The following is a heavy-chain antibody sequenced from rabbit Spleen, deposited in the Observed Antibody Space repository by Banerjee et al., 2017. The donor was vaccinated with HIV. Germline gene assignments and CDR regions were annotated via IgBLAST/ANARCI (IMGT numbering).Heavy chain of an antibody. CDR3: VRDRANIGGDYGPYYFDL. J-gene: IGHJ4*01. CDR1: GFDFSAYG. D-gene: IGHD2-1*01. Sequence: QEQLVESGGGLVQPGGSLRLSCKASGFDFSAYGVSWVRQAPGKGLEWIGYIEPIFGRTYYASWVNGRFPISSHNAQNTLSLQLDSLTVADTATYFCVRDRANIGGDYGPYYFDLWGQGTLVTVS. V-gene: IGHV1S47*01. CDR2: IEPIFGRT.